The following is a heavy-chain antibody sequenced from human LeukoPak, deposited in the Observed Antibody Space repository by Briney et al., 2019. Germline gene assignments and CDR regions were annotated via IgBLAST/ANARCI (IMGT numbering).Heavy chain of an antibody. Sequence: GGSLRLSCAASGFTFDDYAMHWVRQAPGKGLEWVSGISWNSGSIGYADSVKGRFTISRDNAKNSLYLQMNSLRAEDTALYYCAKSRSGIAVAGTYFDYWGQGTLVTVSS. V-gene: IGHV3-9*01. J-gene: IGHJ4*02. CDR3: AKSRSGIAVAGTYFDY. CDR2: ISWNSGSI. CDR1: GFTFDDYA. D-gene: IGHD6-19*01.